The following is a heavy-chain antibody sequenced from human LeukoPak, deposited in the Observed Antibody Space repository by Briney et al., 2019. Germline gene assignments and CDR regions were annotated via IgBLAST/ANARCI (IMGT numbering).Heavy chain of an antibody. Sequence: GASVKVSCEASGYTFSGYYMHWVRQAPGQGLEWMGWINPNSGGTNYAQKFQGRVTMTRDTSISTAYMELSRLRSDDTAVYYCASGLLWFGESMEGFDYWGQGTLVTVSS. CDR3: ASGLLWFGESMEGFDY. CDR1: GYTFSGYY. J-gene: IGHJ4*02. D-gene: IGHD3-10*01. V-gene: IGHV1-2*02. CDR2: INPNSGGT.